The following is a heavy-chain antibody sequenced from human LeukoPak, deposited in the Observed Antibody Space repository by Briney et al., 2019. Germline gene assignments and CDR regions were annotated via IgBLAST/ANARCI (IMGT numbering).Heavy chain of an antibody. D-gene: IGHD5-18*01. V-gene: IGHV3-30*02. CDR1: GFTFSSYG. CDR2: IRYDGSNK. CDR3: AKDPGYSYGNYFDY. Sequence: GGSLRLSCAASGFTFSSYGMHWVRQAPGKGLEWEAFIRYDGSNKYYADSVKGRFTISRDNSKNTLYLQMNSLRAEDTAVYYCAKDPGYSYGNYFDYWGQGTLVTVSS. J-gene: IGHJ4*02.